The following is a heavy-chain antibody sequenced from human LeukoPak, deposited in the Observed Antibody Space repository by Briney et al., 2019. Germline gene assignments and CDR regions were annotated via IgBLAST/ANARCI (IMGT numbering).Heavy chain of an antibody. CDR1: GGSISSYY. J-gene: IGHJ4*02. CDR3: ARIDIVVVVAAKRNYYFDY. D-gene: IGHD2-15*01. V-gene: IGHV4-59*01. CDR2: IYYSGST. Sequence: PSETLSLTCTVSGGSISSYYWSWIRQPPGKGLEWIGYIYYSGSTNYNPSLKSRVTISVDTSKNQFSLKLSSVTAADTAVYYCARIDIVVVVAAKRNYYFDYWGQGTLVTVSS.